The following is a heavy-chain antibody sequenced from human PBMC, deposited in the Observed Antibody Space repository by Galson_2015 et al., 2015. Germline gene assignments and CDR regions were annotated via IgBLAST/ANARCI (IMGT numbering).Heavy chain of an antibody. D-gene: IGHD2-2*01. V-gene: IGHV3-30-3*01. Sequence: SLRLSCAASGFTFSSYAMHWVRQAPGKGLEWVAVISYDGSNKYYADSVEGRFTISRDNSKNTLYLQMNSLRAEDTAVYYCARYCSSTSCDGYYYGMDVWGQGTTVTVSS. CDR1: GFTFSSYA. J-gene: IGHJ6*02. CDR3: ARYCSSTSCDGYYYGMDV. CDR2: ISYDGSNK.